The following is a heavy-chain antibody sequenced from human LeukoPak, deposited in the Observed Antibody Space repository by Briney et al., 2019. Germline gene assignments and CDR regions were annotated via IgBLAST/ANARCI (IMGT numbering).Heavy chain of an antibody. J-gene: IGHJ6*03. CDR3: AKEEGYSSSWYRIPYYYYYMDV. CDR1: GFTFSSYG. D-gene: IGHD6-13*01. CDR2: ISYDGSNK. Sequence: GGSLRLSCAASGFTFSSYGMHWVRQAPGKGLEWVAVISYDGSNKYYADSVKGRFTISRDNSKNTLYLQMNSLRAEDTAVYYCAKEEGYSSSWYRIPYYYYYMDVWGKGTTVTVSS. V-gene: IGHV3-30*18.